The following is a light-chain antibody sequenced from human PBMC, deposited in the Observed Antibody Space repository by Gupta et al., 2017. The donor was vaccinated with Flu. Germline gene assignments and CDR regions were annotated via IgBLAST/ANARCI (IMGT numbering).Light chain of an antibody. CDR3: QQYDYSPRT. J-gene: IGKJ1*01. CDR2: GAS. Sequence: EIVLTKSPGTLCLYPGERATLPCRASQSINSNNFAWYQQKPGQAPRLLIYGASTRATGIPDRFSGSGSGTDFTLTISRLEPEYFALYYCQQYDYSPRTFGQGTKVEIK. CDR1: QSINSNN. V-gene: IGKV3-20*01.